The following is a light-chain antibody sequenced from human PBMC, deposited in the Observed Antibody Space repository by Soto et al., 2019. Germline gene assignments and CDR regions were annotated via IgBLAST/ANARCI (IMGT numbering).Light chain of an antibody. V-gene: IGLV3-9*01. CDR2: KNG. Sequence: SYELTQPLSVSVALGQTARITCGGNNIGSKNVHWYQQKPGQAPVLVIYKNGNRPSGIPERLSGSNSGNTATLTISTAQAGDEADYYCQVWDSSAFVVFGGGTKLTVL. CDR3: QVWDSSAFVV. J-gene: IGLJ2*01. CDR1: NIGSKN.